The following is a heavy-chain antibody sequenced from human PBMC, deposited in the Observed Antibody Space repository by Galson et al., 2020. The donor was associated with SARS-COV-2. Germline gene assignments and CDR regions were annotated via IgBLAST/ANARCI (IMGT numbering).Heavy chain of an antibody. CDR2: AYYSGSA. CDR1: GGSVNSYF. V-gene: IGHV4-59*08. D-gene: IGHD5-12*01. CDR3: ARCSGYDFFVTSIDWYFDL. Sequence: SETLSLTCTFSGGSVNSYFWSWIRQPPGKGLEWIGYAYYSGSASYNPSLKSRVTMSVDTSQNQISLKLTSVTSADTAVYYCARCSGYDFFVTSIDWYFDLWGRGTLVSVSS. J-gene: IGHJ2*01.